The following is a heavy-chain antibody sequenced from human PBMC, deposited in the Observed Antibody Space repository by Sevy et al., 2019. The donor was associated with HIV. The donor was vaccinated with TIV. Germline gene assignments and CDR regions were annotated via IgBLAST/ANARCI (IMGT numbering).Heavy chain of an antibody. V-gene: IGHV1-24*01. Sequence: ASVKVSCKVSGYTLAKFSIHWVRQAPGKGLEWMTSFAPEDGDPEDGKTIYAQKFLGRVTMTEDTSTDTAYMELSSLRSDDTAVYYCATTKDYYDSSGYPFDYWGQGTLVTVSS. CDR1: GYTLAKFS. CDR3: ATTKDYYDSSGYPFDY. CDR2: FAPEDGDPEDGKT. J-gene: IGHJ4*02. D-gene: IGHD3-22*01.